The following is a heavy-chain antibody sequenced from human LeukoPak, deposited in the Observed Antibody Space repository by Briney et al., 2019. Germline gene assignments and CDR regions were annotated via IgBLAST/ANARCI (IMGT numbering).Heavy chain of an antibody. Sequence: GGSLRLSCAASGFTFSSYSMNWVRQAPGKGLEWVSYISSSSSTIYYADSVKGRFTISRDNAKNSLYLQMNSLRAEDTAVYYCARVAAGTFRYMDVWGKGTTVTVSS. CDR3: ARVAAGTFRYMDV. CDR1: GFTFSSYS. J-gene: IGHJ6*03. V-gene: IGHV3-48*01. CDR2: ISSSSSTI. D-gene: IGHD1-1*01.